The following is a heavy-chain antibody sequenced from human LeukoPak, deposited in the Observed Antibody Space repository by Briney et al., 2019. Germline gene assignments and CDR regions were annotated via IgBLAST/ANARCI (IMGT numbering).Heavy chain of an antibody. CDR3: ARGSGYYYGLDN. Sequence: PSETLSLTCTVSGGSVSNRPYYWGWLRQPPGKGLEWIGAMYNSGSTYYNLSLKSRVTVSLDTSKYQFSLKLTSVFAADTAVYYCARGSGYYYGLDNWGQGILVSVSS. J-gene: IGHJ4*02. V-gene: IGHV4-39*07. D-gene: IGHD3-10*01. CDR1: GGSVSNRPYY. CDR2: MYNSGST.